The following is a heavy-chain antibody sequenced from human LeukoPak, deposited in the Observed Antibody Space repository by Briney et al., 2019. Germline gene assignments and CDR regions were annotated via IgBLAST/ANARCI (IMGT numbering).Heavy chain of an antibody. Sequence: GASVKVSCKASGGTFSSYAISWVRQAPGQGLEWMGGIIPIFGTANYAQKFQGRVTITADESTSTAHMELSSLRSEDTAVYYCARTTIHLRSYYYYMDVWGKGTTVTVSS. CDR3: ARTTIHLRSYYYYMDV. V-gene: IGHV1-69*13. J-gene: IGHJ6*03. CDR2: IIPIFGTA. D-gene: IGHD1-26*01. CDR1: GGTFSSYA.